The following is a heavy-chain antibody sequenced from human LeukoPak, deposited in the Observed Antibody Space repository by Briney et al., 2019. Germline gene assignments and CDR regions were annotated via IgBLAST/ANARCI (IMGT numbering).Heavy chain of an antibody. CDR2: ITSSSTYV. D-gene: IGHD5-18*01. V-gene: IGHV3-21*01. CDR3: ATVLGYSYGLDY. Sequence: GGSLRLSCAASGFTSFSNYSMHWVRQAPGKGLEWVSSITSSSTYVYYADSVKGRFTISRDNAKNSLYLQMNSLRAEDTAVYYCATVLGYSYGLDYWGQGTLVTVSS. CDR1: GFTSFSNYS. J-gene: IGHJ4*02.